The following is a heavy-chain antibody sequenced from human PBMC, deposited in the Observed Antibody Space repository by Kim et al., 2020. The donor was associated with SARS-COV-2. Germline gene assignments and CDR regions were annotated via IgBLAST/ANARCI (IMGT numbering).Heavy chain of an antibody. D-gene: IGHD2-2*01. J-gene: IGHJ6*02. CDR3: ARGPVQLCSSTSCYATYYYGMDV. V-gene: IGHV1-8*01. CDR2: MNPNSGNT. CDR1: GYTFTSYD. Sequence: ASVKVSCKASGYTFTSYDINWVRQATGQGLEWMGWMNPNSGNTGYAQKFQGRVTMTRSTSISTAYMELSSLRSEDTAVYYCARGPVQLCSSTSCYATYYYGMDVWGQGTTVTVSS.